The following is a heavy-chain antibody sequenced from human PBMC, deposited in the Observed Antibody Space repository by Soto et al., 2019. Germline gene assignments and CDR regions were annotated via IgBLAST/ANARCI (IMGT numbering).Heavy chain of an antibody. CDR2: IYSGGST. J-gene: IGHJ4*02. CDR1: GFTVSSNY. Sequence: GALRLSCAASGFTVSSNYMSWVRQAPGKGLEWVSVIYSGGSTYYAGSVKGRFTISRDNSKNTLYLQMNSLRAEDTAVYYCASLYDFWSAPYFDYWGQGTLVTVSS. D-gene: IGHD3-3*01. CDR3: ASLYDFWSAPYFDY. V-gene: IGHV3-66*01.